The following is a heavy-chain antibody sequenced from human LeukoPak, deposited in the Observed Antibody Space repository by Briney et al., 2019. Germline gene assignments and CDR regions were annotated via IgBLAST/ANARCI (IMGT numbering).Heavy chain of an antibody. J-gene: IGHJ6*02. Sequence: PGGSLRLSCAPSGFAFSTYGMHWVRQAPGKGLEWLAVISYDGSNKNYADSVKGRFTISRDNSKNTLYLQMNSLRAEDTAVYYCARVMYSSGWFDYGMDVWGQGTTVTVSS. CDR2: ISYDGSNK. CDR1: GFAFSTYG. D-gene: IGHD6-19*01. V-gene: IGHV3-30*03. CDR3: ARVMYSSGWFDYGMDV.